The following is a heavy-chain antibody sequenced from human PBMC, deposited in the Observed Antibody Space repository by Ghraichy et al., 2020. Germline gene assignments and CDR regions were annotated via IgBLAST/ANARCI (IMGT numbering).Heavy chain of an antibody. CDR2: IYYSGST. D-gene: IGHD3-9*01. CDR1: GGSISSYY. J-gene: IGHJ5*02. Sequence: SQTLSLTCTVSGGSISSYYWSWIRQPPGKGLEWIGYIYYSGSTNYNPSLKSRVTISVDTSKNQFSLKLSSVTAADTAVYYCARHGLVSDIYNWFDPWGQGTLVTVSS. CDR3: ARHGLVSDIYNWFDP. V-gene: IGHV4-59*08.